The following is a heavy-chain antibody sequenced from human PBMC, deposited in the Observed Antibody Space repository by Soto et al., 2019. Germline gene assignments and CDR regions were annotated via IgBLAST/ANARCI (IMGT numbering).Heavy chain of an antibody. CDR1: GFTFSSYA. CDR3: ARRGPGTYFDD. J-gene: IGHJ4*01. D-gene: IGHD6-13*01. V-gene: IGHV3-23*01. CDR2: ISGSGGST. Sequence: EVQLLESGGGLVQPGGSLRLSCAASGFTFSSYAMNWVRQAPGKGLEWVSVISGSGGSTYYADSVKGRFTISRDNSKNTLYLQMNSLRAEYTAVYYCARRGPGTYFDDWGHGTLVTVSS.